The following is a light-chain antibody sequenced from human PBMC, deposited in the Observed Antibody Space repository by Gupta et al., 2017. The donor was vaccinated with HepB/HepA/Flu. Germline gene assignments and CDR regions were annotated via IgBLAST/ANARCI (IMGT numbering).Light chain of an antibody. Sequence: DIQLTQSPSFLSASVGDRVTITCRASQGISTYLAWYQQEPGKAPKLLIYAASTLQSGVPSRFSGSGSGREFTLTISSRQPEDFASYYCQHRHSYPPITFGQGTRLEIK. CDR3: QHRHSYPPIT. J-gene: IGKJ5*01. V-gene: IGKV1-9*01. CDR2: AAS. CDR1: QGISTY.